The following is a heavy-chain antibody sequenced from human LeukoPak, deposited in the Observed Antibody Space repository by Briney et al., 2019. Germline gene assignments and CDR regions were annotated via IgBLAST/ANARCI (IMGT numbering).Heavy chain of an antibody. Sequence: GGSLTLSCAASRFTFSSYAMSWIRQAPGKGLEWVSAISGSGGSTYYADSVKGRFTISRDNSKNTLYLQMNSLRAEDTAVYYCAKDHNFICRVTTAWDYWGQGTLVTVSS. CDR1: RFTFSSYA. J-gene: IGHJ4*02. CDR3: AKDHNFICRVTTAWDY. V-gene: IGHV3-23*01. D-gene: IGHD4-11*01. CDR2: ISGSGGST.